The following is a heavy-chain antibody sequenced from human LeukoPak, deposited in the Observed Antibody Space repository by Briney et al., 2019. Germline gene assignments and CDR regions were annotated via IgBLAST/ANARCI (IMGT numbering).Heavy chain of an antibody. CDR2: ISASGYSA. Sequence: GGSLRLSCAASAFTFTTCAMSWVRQAPGKGLEWVSTISASGYSAYSADSVKGRFTISRDNSKNTLYLQMNSLRAEDTAVYYCAPICSGVTCFQTRFDSWGQGILVTVSS. V-gene: IGHV3-23*01. CDR3: APICSGVTCFQTRFDS. CDR1: AFTFTTCA. J-gene: IGHJ4*02. D-gene: IGHD2-15*01.